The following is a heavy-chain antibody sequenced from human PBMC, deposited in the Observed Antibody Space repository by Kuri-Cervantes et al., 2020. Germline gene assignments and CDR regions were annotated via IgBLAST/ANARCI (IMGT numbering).Heavy chain of an antibody. D-gene: IGHD7-27*01. CDR2: IRYDGSNE. Sequence: GESLKISCAASGFTVNIKYMTWVRQAPGKGLEWVAFIRYDGSNEYYADSVKGRFTISRDNSKNTLYLQINSLRAGDTAVYYCAKDQGTGDVLPSDWGQGTLVTVSS. CDR3: AKDQGTGDVLPSD. CDR1: GFTVNIKY. V-gene: IGHV3-30*02. J-gene: IGHJ4*02.